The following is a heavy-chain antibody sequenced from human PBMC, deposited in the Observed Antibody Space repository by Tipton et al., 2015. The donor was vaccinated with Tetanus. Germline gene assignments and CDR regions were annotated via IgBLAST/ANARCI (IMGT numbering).Heavy chain of an antibody. CDR2: INPDGRRT. CDR3: ARRSLTNYGLDV. V-gene: IGHV3-74*02. D-gene: IGHD3-9*01. Sequence: VQLVQSGGGVVQPGRSLRLSCAASGFTSESHYMHWVRQTPGKGLVWISRINPDGRRTNYADSVKGRFTISRDHAKNTVYLQMSSLRAEDTAVYFCARRSLTNYGLDVWGQGTPVTVSS. CDR1: GFTSESHY. J-gene: IGHJ6*02.